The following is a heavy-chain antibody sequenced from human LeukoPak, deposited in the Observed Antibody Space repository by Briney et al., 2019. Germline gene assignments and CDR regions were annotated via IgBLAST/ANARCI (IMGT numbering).Heavy chain of an antibody. Sequence: GGSLRLSCAASGFTFSSYEMNWVRQAPGKGLEWVANIKQDGSEKYYVDSVKGRFTISRDNAKNSLYLQMNSLRAEDTAVYYCARSLFRFLEWSYRSYYYYYMDVWGKGTTVTVSS. V-gene: IGHV3-7*03. CDR1: GFTFSSYE. CDR2: IKQDGSEK. CDR3: ARSLFRFLEWSYRSYYYYYMDV. D-gene: IGHD3-3*01. J-gene: IGHJ6*03.